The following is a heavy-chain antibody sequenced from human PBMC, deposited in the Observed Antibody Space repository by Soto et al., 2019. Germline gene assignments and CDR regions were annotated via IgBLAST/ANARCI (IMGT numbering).Heavy chain of an antibody. CDR1: GGSISSGGYS. Sequence: SETLSLTCAVSGGSISSGGYSWSWIRQPPGKGLEWIGYIYHSGSTYYNPSLKSRVTISVDRSKNQFSLKLSSVTAADTAVYYCARGTDYGDYVDSEYFQHWGQGTLVTVSS. CDR2: IYHSGST. CDR3: ARGTDYGDYVDSEYFQH. J-gene: IGHJ1*01. D-gene: IGHD4-17*01. V-gene: IGHV4-30-2*01.